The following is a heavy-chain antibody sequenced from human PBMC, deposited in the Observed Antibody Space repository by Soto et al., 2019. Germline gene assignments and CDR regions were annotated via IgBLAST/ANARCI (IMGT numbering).Heavy chain of an antibody. CDR1: AFSFTTYG. Sequence: QVQLLESGGGVVQPGRSLRLSCTVSAFSFTTYGMHWVRQAPGKGLEWVAIVWADGTTKYYADSVRDRFTISRDNSKNTLYLQMNSLRAEDTAVYYCVTGRPRAVLTFPLFEYWGQGTLVTVSS. V-gene: IGHV3-33*01. J-gene: IGHJ4*02. CDR2: VWADGTTK. CDR3: VTGRPRAVLTFPLFEY. D-gene: IGHD3-3*02.